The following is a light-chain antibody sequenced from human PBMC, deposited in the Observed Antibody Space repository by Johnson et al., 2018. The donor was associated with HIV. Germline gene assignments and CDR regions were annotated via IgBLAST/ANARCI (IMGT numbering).Light chain of an antibody. CDR3: GAWDSGLTAHFV. Sequence: QSILTQPPSVSAASGQRVDISCSGGSANIENNYVSWYQQLPHTAPKLLISDNDKRPSGIADRFSASKSGTSATLDITGLQTGDEADYYCGAWDSGLTAHFVFGSGTTITVL. CDR2: DND. V-gene: IGLV1-51*01. CDR1: SANIENNY. J-gene: IGLJ1*01.